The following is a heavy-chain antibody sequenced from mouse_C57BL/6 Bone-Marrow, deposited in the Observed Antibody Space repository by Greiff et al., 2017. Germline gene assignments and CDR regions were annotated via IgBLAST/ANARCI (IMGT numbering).Heavy chain of an antibody. V-gene: IGHV1-54*01. CDR2: VNPGSGGT. Sequence: VQLQESGAELVRPGTSVKVSCKASGYAFTNYLIEWVKQRPGQGLEWIGMVNPGSGGTNYNEKFKGKATLTADKSSSTAYMQLSSLTSEDSAVYFCARKERDWYFDVWGTGTTVTVSS. J-gene: IGHJ1*03. CDR3: ARKERDWYFDV. CDR1: GYAFTNYL.